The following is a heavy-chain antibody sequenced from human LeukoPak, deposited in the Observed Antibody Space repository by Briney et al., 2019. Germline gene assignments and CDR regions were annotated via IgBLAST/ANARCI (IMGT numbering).Heavy chain of an antibody. CDR3: AEESLRVVPSATFDY. V-gene: IGHV3-23*01. D-gene: IGHD2-2*01. Sequence: PGGSLRLSCAASGFTFSNYAMNWVRQAPGKGLEWVSVIRSSGRGGSTYYADSVKGRFTISRDNSKNTLYLQMHSLRAEDTDVYYCAEESLRVVPSATFDYWGQGTLVTVSS. CDR1: GFTFSNYA. CDR2: IRSSGRGGST. J-gene: IGHJ4*02.